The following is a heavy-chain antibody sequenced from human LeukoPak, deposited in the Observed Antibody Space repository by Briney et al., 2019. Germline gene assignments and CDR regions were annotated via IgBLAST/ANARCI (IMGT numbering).Heavy chain of an antibody. CDR1: GFSFRSYW. Sequence: GGSLILSCTASGFSFRSYWMNWVRQAPGKGLEWVAVISYDGSNKYYADSVKGRFTISRDNSKNTLYLQMNSLRAEDTAVYYCARDTQYYDSSGYSDYWGQGTLVTVSS. D-gene: IGHD3-22*01. CDR3: ARDTQYYDSSGYSDY. CDR2: ISYDGSNK. V-gene: IGHV3-30-3*01. J-gene: IGHJ4*02.